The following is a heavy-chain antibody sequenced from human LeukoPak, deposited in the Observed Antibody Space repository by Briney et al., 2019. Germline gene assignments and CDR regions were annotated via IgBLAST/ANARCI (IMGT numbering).Heavy chain of an antibody. CDR3: AKDTCSGGSCYWPFDY. V-gene: IGHV3-23*01. D-gene: IGHD2-15*01. CDR1: GFTFSSYA. CDR2: IRGSGGST. J-gene: IGHJ4*02. Sequence: TGGSLRLSCEASGFTFSSYAMNWVRQAPGKGLEWVSGIRGSGGSTYYADSVKGRFTISRDNSKNTLYLQMNSLRAEDTAVYYCAKDTCSGGSCYWPFDYWGQRTLASASS.